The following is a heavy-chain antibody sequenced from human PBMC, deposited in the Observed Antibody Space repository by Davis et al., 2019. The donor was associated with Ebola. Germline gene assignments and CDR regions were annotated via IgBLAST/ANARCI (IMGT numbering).Heavy chain of an antibody. CDR3: ARLQTFSYDGRIYKTPYYFDY. CDR2: IYYSGST. CDR1: GGSISSSSYY. V-gene: IGHV4-39*01. J-gene: IGHJ4*02. D-gene: IGHD3-22*01. Sequence: SETLSLTCTVSGGSISSSSYYWGWIRQPPGKGLEYIGSIYYSGSTYYNPSLKSRVTISVDTSKNQFSLRLSSVTAADTAVYYCARLQTFSYDGRIYKTPYYFDYWGQGTLVTVSS.